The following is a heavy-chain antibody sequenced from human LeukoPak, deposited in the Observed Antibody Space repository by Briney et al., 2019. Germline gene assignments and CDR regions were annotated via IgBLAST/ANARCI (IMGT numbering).Heavy chain of an antibody. Sequence: GRSLRLSCAASGLTFNYAMSWVRQAPGKGLEWVSGISDSGGSTYYADSVKGRFIISRDNSKNTLYLQMNSLRAEDTAVYYCAKGNTDTDGDFDYWGQGTLVTVSS. V-gene: IGHV3-23*01. D-gene: IGHD3-3*01. J-gene: IGHJ4*02. CDR2: ISDSGGST. CDR3: AKGNTDTDGDFDY. CDR1: GLTFNYA.